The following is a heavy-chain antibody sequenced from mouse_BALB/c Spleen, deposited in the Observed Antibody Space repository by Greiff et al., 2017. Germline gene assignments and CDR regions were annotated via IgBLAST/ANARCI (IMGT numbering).Heavy chain of an antibody. CDR3: AGLFAY. CDR1: GFNFKDYY. Sequence: VQLQQSGAELVRPGALVKLSCKASGFNFKDYYMHWVKQRPEQGLEWIGWIDPENGNTIYDPKFPGKASITADTSSNTTYLQLSSQSSEDTAVYDCAGLFAYWGQGTLVTVSA. V-gene: IGHV14-1*02. CDR2: IDPENGNT. J-gene: IGHJ3*01.